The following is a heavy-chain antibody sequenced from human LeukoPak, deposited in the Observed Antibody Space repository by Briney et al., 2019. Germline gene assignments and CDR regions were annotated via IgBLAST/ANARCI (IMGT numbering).Heavy chain of an antibody. Sequence: PSETLSLTCAVYGGSFSGYYWSWIRQPPGKGLEWIGEINHSGSTNYNPSLKSRVTISVDTSKNQFSLKLSSVTAADTAVYYCARAWGIWHGGYFDYWGQGTLVTVSS. CDR2: INHSGST. CDR1: GGSFSGYY. V-gene: IGHV4-34*01. J-gene: IGHJ4*02. CDR3: ARAWGIWHGGYFDY. D-gene: IGHD6-13*01.